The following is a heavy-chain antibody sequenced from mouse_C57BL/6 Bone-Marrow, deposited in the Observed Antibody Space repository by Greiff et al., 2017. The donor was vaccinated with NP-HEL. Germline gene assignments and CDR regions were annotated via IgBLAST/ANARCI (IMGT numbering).Heavy chain of an antibody. Sequence: VQLQQPGAELVKPGASVKMSCKASGYTFTSYWITWVKPRPGQGLEWIGDIYPGSGSTTYNEKFKSKATLTVDTSSSTAYMQLSSLTSEDSAVYYCASAYYSNYWFAYWGQGTLVTVSA. V-gene: IGHV1-55*01. D-gene: IGHD2-5*01. CDR1: GYTFTSYW. CDR3: ASAYYSNYWFAY. CDR2: IYPGSGST. J-gene: IGHJ3*01.